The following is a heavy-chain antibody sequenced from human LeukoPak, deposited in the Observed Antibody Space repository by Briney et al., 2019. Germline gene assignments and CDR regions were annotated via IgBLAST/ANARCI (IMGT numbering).Heavy chain of an antibody. D-gene: IGHD6-19*01. V-gene: IGHV3-30*18. J-gene: IGHJ4*02. CDR2: ISYDGSNK. CDR3: AKEGGSQWLVAYYFDY. CDR1: GFTFSSYG. Sequence: PGRSLRLSCAASGFTFSSYGMHWVRQAPGKGLEWVAVISYDGSNKYYADSVKGRFTISRDNSKNTLYLQMNSLRAEDTAVYYCAKEGGSQWLVAYYFDYWGQGTLVTVSS.